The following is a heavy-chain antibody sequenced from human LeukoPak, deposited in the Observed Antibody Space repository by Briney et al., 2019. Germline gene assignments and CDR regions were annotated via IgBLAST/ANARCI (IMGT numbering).Heavy chain of an antibody. V-gene: IGHV6-1*01. CDR3: ARDRWSYYSDY. Sequence: SQTLSLTCAISWDXVSSNSAVWNWIRQSPSRGLDWLGKTYYRSRWYNDYAVAVKSRIATDTDTSKNQFSLQLNSVTPDDTAVYYCARDRWSYYSDYWGQGALVTVSS. D-gene: IGHD6-13*01. CDR2: TYYRSRWYN. CDR1: WDXVSSNSAV. J-gene: IGHJ4*02.